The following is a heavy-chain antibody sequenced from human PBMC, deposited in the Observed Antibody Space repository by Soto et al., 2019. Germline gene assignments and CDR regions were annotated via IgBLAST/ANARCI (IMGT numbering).Heavy chain of an antibody. J-gene: IGHJ5*02. D-gene: IGHD1-26*01. CDR1: GFTFDDYA. CDR2: ISWNSGSI. Sequence: EVQLVESGGGLVQPGRSLRLSCAASGFTFDDYAMHWVRQAPGKGLEWVSGISWNSGSIGYVDSVKGRFTISRDNAKNSLYLQMNSLRAEDTALYYCAKDGQWELTNWFDPWGQGTLVTVSS. V-gene: IGHV3-9*01. CDR3: AKDGQWELTNWFDP.